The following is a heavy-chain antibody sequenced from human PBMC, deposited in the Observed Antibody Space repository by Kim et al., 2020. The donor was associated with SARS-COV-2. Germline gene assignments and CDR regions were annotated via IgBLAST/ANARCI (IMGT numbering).Heavy chain of an antibody. Sequence: GGSLRLSCAASGFTFSSYGMHWVRQAPGKGLEWVAVIWYDGSNKYYADSVKGRFTISRDNSKNTLYLQMNSLRAEDTAVYYCARDEYYYDSSGLVEGSSYYMDVWGKGTTVTVSS. CDR2: IWYDGSNK. D-gene: IGHD3-22*01. J-gene: IGHJ6*03. CDR1: GFTFSSYG. V-gene: IGHV3-33*01. CDR3: ARDEYYYDSSGLVEGSSYYMDV.